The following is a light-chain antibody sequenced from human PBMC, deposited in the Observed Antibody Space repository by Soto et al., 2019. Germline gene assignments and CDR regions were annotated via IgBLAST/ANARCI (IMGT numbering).Light chain of an antibody. J-gene: IGKJ1*01. CDR1: QSVSSN. CDR2: GAS. V-gene: IGKV3-15*01. CDR3: QQYNNCSLWT. Sequence: ESIMTASPATLSVSPGERATLSCRASQSVSSNLAWYQQKPGQAPRLLIYGASTRATGIPARLSGSGSGTEFTLTISSLQSADFAVYFCQQYNNCSLWTFGQGTKVDIK.